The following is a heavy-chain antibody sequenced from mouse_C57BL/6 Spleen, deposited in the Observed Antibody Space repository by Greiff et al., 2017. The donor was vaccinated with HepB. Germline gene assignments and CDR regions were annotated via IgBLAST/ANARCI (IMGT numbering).Heavy chain of an antibody. J-gene: IGHJ1*03. Sequence: QVTLKESGPGILQPSQTLSLTCSFSGFSLSTFGMGVGWIRQPSGKGLEWLAHICWDDDKYYNPALKSRLTISKDTAKNQLFLKIANVDTADTATYYCARIYYYGSSYGWYFDVWGTGTTVTVSS. D-gene: IGHD1-1*01. CDR1: GFSLSTFGMG. V-gene: IGHV8-8*01. CDR2: ICWDDDK. CDR3: ARIYYYGSSYGWYFDV.